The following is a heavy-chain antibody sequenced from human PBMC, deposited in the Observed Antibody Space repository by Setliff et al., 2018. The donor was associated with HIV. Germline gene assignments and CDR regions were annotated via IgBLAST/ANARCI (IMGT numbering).Heavy chain of an antibody. CDR2: IFYNENT. D-gene: IGHD2-21*01. Sequence: SETLSLTCTVSGGSISSGGYHWNWIRQHPGKGLEWIGYIFYNENTQYDPSLKSRVSMSVDTSKNQFSLNLRTVTAADTAIYFCARGRPFGKFVDYFDSWGQGKLVTVSS. CDR3: ARGRPFGKFVDYFDS. J-gene: IGHJ4*02. CDR1: GGSISSGGYH. V-gene: IGHV4-31*03.